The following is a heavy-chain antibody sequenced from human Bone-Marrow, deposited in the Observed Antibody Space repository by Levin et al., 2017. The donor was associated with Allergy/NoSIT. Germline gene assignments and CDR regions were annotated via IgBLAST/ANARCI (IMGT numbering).Heavy chain of an antibody. J-gene: IGHJ5*01. D-gene: IGHD1-26*01. V-gene: IGHV3-23*01. CDR3: AKHLPAEDLGASCDS. CDR2: ISIIGGSA. Sequence: PGESLKISCEASGFTFRQYVMSWVRRAPGKGLEWVSAISIIGGSAYYAASVEGRFVVSRDDSQNMVYLQMNSLEFQDTAVYFCAKHLPAEDLGASCDSWGRGTLVTVSS. CDR1: GFTFRQYV.